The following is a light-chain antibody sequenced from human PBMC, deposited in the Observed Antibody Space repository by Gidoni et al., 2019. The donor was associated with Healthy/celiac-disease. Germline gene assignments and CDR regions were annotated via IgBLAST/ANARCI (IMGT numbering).Light chain of an antibody. Sequence: DIQMTQSPSTLSASVGERVTITCRASQSISSWLDWYQQKPGKDPKLLIYTASSLESGVPSRFSGGGSGTEVTLTISSLQPDDFATYYCQQYNSYLRYTFGQGTKLEIK. V-gene: IGKV1-5*03. CDR1: QSISSW. CDR2: TAS. J-gene: IGKJ2*01. CDR3: QQYNSYLRYT.